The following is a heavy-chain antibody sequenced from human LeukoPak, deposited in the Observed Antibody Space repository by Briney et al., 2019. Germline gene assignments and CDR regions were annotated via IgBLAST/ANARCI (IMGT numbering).Heavy chain of an antibody. CDR2: IWYDGSNK. CDR1: GFTFISYG. Sequence: PGRSLRLSCAASGFTFISYGMHWVRQAPGKGLEGVAVIWYDGSNKYYADSVKGRFTTSRYNSKNAFYQQMNSLRAEATAVYYCARVYSGGYYWFDPWGQGTLVTVSS. V-gene: IGHV3-33*01. D-gene: IGHD1-26*01. CDR3: ARVYSGGYYWFDP. J-gene: IGHJ5*02.